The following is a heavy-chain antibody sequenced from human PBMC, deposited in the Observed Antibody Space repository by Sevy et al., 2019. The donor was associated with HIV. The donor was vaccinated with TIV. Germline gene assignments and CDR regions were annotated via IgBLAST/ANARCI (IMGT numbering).Heavy chain of an antibody. CDR1: GGSISSGTYY. Sequence: SETLSLTCTVSGGSISSGTYYWTWIRQPAGKGLEWIGRIYTSGITNYNPSLKSRVTISLATSKNQFSLNLSSVTAADTAVYYCARYYYGSGKYYFDYWGQGTLVTVSS. CDR2: IYTSGIT. V-gene: IGHV4-61*02. D-gene: IGHD3-10*01. CDR3: ARYYYGSGKYYFDY. J-gene: IGHJ4*02.